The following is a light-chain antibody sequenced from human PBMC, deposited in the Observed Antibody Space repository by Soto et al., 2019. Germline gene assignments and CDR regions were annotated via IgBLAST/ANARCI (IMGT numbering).Light chain of an antibody. Sequence: IQMTQSPSSLSASVGDSVTVTCRASQSINIYLNWYQQKPGKAPTLLIYGASSLQSGVPSRFDGGGSRTDFTLTISSLQPEDFATYYCQQRCRSPSTFGQGTKLEI. J-gene: IGKJ2*01. V-gene: IGKV1-39*01. CDR2: GAS. CDR3: QQRCRSPST. CDR1: QSINIY.